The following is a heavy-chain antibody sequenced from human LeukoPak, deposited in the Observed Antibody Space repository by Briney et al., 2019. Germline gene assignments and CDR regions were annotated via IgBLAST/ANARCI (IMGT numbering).Heavy chain of an antibody. J-gene: IGHJ4*02. CDR1: GRSFSSYY. V-gene: IGHV4-34*01. CDR3: ARSIYGVGPFDY. Sequence: PSETLSLTCAVDGRSFSSYYWSWIRQPPGKGPEWIGSIYYSGSTYYNPSLKSRVTISVDTSKNQFSLKLSSVTAADTAVYYCARSIYGVGPFDYWGQGTLVTVFS. D-gene: IGHD6-6*01. CDR2: IYYSGST.